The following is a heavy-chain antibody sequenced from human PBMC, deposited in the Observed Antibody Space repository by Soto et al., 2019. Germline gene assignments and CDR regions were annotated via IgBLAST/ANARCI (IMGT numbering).Heavy chain of an antibody. CDR2: IIPIFGTA. V-gene: IGHV1-69*01. Sequence: SVKVSCKASGDTFSSYAISWVRQAPGQGLEWMGGIIPIFGTANYAQKFQGRVTITADESTSTAYMELSSLRSEDTAVYYCARDTTYCGGDCSHPNFDIWGQGTMVTVSS. CDR3: ARDTTYCGGDCSHPNFDI. J-gene: IGHJ3*02. CDR1: GDTFSSYA. D-gene: IGHD2-21*02.